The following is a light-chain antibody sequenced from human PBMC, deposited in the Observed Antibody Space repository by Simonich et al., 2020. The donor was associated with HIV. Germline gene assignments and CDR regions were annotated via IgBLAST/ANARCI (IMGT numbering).Light chain of an antibody. Sequence: DIQMTQSPSSLSASVVDRVTITCRASQDISNALAWYQQKPGKAPKALLYAASRLESGVPSRFSGSGYGTVYTLTISSLQPEDFATYYCQQYYTTAWTFGQGTRVEVK. CDR3: QQYYTTAWT. J-gene: IGKJ1*01. V-gene: IGKV1-NL1*01. CDR2: AAS. CDR1: QDISNA.